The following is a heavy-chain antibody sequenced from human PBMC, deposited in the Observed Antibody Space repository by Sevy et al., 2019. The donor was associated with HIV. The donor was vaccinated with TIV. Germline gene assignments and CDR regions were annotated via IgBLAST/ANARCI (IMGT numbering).Heavy chain of an antibody. V-gene: IGHV3-7*01. CDR2: IKQDGSEK. Sequence: GGSLRLSCAASGFTFSSYWMSWVRQAPGKGLEWVANIKQDGSEKYYVDSVKGRFTISRDNAKNALYLQMNSLRAEDTAVYYCARDSGNGNFDYWGQGTLVTVSS. CDR1: GFTFSSYW. J-gene: IGHJ4*02. CDR3: ARDSGNGNFDY. D-gene: IGHD1-1*01.